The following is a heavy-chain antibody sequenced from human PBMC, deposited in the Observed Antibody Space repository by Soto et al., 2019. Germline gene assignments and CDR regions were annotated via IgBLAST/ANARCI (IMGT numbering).Heavy chain of an antibody. D-gene: IGHD3-10*01. CDR3: ARDPSDYGSGSYYYFNY. J-gene: IGHJ4*02. CDR2: ISSTSDYI. V-gene: IGHV3-21*01. Sequence: GGSLRLSCAASGFTFSSYSMNWVRQAPGKGLEWLSSISSTSDYISYADSVKGRFTISRDNAKNSLYLQMSSLRAEDTAVYYCARDPSDYGSGSYYYFNYWGQGA. CDR1: GFTFSSYS.